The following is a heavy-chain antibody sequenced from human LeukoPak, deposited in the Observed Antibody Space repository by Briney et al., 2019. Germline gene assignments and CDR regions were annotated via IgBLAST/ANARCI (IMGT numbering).Heavy chain of an antibody. CDR3: ASSLVAGYYYYNYYYMDV. J-gene: IGHJ6*03. D-gene: IGHD5-18*01. CDR2: ITTSGSYI. CDR1: GFPFTDSS. V-gene: IGHV3-21*01. Sequence: GGSLRLSCAASGFPFTDSSMTRVRQAPGKGLEWVSSITTSGSYIYYADSVKVRFTISRDNAKNSLYLQMTSLRAEDTAVYYCASSLVAGYYYYNYYYMDVWGKGTTVTVSS.